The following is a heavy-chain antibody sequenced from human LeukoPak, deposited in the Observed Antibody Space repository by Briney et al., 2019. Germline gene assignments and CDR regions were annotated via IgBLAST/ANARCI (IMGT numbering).Heavy chain of an antibody. J-gene: IGHJ3*02. CDR2: ISDIGSI. D-gene: IGHD3-3*01. CDR3: ARGHVLRPIRAGGRAPFDI. Sequence: VKPSETLSLTCTVSGGSISSYYWSWIRQPPGKGLEWIAYISDIGSINYNPSLKSRVTISLDTSKNQFSLKLSSVTAADTAVYYCARGHVLRPIRAGGRAPFDIWGQGTMVTVSS. V-gene: IGHV4-59*12. CDR1: GGSISSYY.